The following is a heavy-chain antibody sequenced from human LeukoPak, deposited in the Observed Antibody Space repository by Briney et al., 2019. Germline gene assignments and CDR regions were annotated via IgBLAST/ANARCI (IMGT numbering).Heavy chain of an antibody. CDR1: GFTFSSYA. CDR2: ISGSGGNT. J-gene: IGHJ4*02. V-gene: IGHV3-23*01. D-gene: IGHD3-22*01. CDR3: AKGSYYDSSGSFYFDY. Sequence: GGSLRLSCAVSGFTFSSYAMNWVRQAPGKGLKWVSTISGSGGNTYYADSVKGRFTISRDNSKNTLYLQMNSLRAEDTAAYYCAKGSYYDSSGSFYFDYWGQGTLVTVSS.